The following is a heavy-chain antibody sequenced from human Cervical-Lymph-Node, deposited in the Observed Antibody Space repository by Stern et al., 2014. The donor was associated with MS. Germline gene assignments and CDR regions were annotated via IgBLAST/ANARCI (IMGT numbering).Heavy chain of an antibody. Sequence: VQLVESGTEVKKPGASVKGSCKAFGYAFTSNSINWVRQAPGQGLEWMGWISSYNGSPNYAKKFQGRVPMTTDNSTTTVSLELRSLRSDDTAVYYCAVDRTRGEDAFDIWGQGTMVIVSS. V-gene: IGHV1-18*01. CDR3: AVDRTRGEDAFDI. CDR2: ISSYNGSP. D-gene: IGHD1-14*01. CDR1: GYAFTSNS. J-gene: IGHJ3*02.